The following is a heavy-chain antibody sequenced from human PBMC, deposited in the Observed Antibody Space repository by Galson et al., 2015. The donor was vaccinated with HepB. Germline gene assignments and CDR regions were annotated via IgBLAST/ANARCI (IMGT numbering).Heavy chain of an antibody. V-gene: IGHV3-23*01. CDR2: ITSCGGNS. D-gene: IGHD2-15*01. CDR1: GFSFTRYA. J-gene: IGHJ4*02. CDR3: AKDGIMVANNPYHFHY. Sequence: SLRLSCAASGFSFTRYAMTWVRQAPGKGLEWVSSITSCGGNSYYTDSVKGRFTVSRDNSKNTLLLQLNSLRAEDTAMYFCAKDGIMVANNPYHFHYWGQGTLVTVSS.